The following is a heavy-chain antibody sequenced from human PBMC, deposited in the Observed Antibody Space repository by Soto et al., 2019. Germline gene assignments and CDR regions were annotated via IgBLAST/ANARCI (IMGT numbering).Heavy chain of an antibody. D-gene: IGHD2-2*01. V-gene: IGHV1-18*01. CDR3: ARVIPGAEAWFDP. CDR2: ISAYTDDP. Sequence: AAVKVSCKASGNTFTNFGVTWVRQAPGQGLEWMGWISAYTDDPNYAQKFQGRVTMTIDTSTSTAYLDLRSLTSDDTAVYYCARVIPGAEAWFDPWGQGTLVTVSS. CDR1: GNTFTNFG. J-gene: IGHJ5*02.